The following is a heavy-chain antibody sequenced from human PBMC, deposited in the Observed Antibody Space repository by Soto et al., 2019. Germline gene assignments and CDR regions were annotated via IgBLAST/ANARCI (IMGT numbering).Heavy chain of an antibody. V-gene: IGHV4-34*01. D-gene: IGHD3-10*01. CDR3: ARGPVLYYYGSGSYYNWYYFDY. J-gene: IGHJ4*02. Sequence: SETLSLTCAVYGWSFSGYYWSWIRQPPGKGLEWIGEINHSGSTNYNPSLKSRVTISVDTSKNQFSLKLSSVTAADTAVYYCARGPVLYYYGSGSYYNWYYFDYWGQGTLVTVS. CDR2: INHSGST. CDR1: GWSFSGYY.